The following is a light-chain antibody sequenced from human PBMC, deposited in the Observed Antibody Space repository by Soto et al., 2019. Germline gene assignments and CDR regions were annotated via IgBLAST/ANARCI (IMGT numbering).Light chain of an antibody. CDR3: QQYISDFT. CDR1: QSISNW. Sequence: DIQMTQSPSTLSASVGDRVTITCRASQSISNWLAWYQQKPGKAPKLLIYYASSLESGVPSRFSGSGSGTEFTLTISSLQPDDFATYYCQQYISDFTFGGGTKVEIK. J-gene: IGKJ4*01. CDR2: YAS. V-gene: IGKV1-5*01.